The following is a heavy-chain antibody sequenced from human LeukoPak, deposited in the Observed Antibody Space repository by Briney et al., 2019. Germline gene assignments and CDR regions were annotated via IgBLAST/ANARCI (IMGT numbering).Heavy chain of an antibody. V-gene: IGHV3-15*01. D-gene: IGHD1/OR15-1a*01. Sequence: GGSLRLSCAASGFTFSNAGMSWVRQAPGKGLEWVGRIKSKTDGGTTDYAAPVKGRFTISRDDSKNTLYLQMNSLKTEDTAVYYCTTDRLEQPARLRTLGYFQHWGQGTLVTVSS. J-gene: IGHJ1*01. CDR3: TTDRLEQPARLRTLGYFQH. CDR1: GFTFSNAG. CDR2: IKSKTDGGTT.